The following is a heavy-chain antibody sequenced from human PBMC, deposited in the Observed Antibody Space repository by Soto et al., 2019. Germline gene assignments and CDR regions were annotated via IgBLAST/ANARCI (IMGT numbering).Heavy chain of an antibody. CDR3: ARHGGSHSFDY. J-gene: IGHJ4*02. V-gene: IGHV4-59*08. Sequence: PSETLSLTCTVTGGSTSSYYWSWLRQPPGKGLEWIGYNSYSGSTDYNPSLKSRVTISVDTSKNQFSLKLSSATAADTAVYYCARHGGSHSFDYWGQGTLVTVSS. D-gene: IGHD1-26*01. CDR2: NSYSGST. CDR1: GGSTSSYY.